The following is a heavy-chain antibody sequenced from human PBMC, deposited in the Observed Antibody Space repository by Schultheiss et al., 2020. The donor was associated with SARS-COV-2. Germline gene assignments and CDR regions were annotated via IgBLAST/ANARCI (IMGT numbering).Heavy chain of an antibody. CDR1: GFTFSDYY. CDR3: TTDLSSWPYYYYYGMDV. Sequence: GGSLRLSCAASGFTFSDYYMSWIRQAPGKGLEWVSSISSSSSYIYYADSVKGRFTISRDNAKNSLYLQMNSLRAEDTAVYYCTTDLSSWPYYYYYGMDVWGQGTTVTVSS. J-gene: IGHJ6*02. CDR2: ISSSSSYI. D-gene: IGHD6-13*01. V-gene: IGHV3-11*06.